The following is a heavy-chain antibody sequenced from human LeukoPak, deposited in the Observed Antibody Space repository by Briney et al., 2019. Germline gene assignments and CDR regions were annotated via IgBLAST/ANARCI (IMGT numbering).Heavy chain of an antibody. Sequence: GGSLRLSCTVSGFTVSSNSMSWVRQAPGKGLEWVSFIFSSTHYSDSVKGRFTISRDNSKNTLYVQMNSLRAEDTAVYYCAKMDGWELLRYFDYWGQGILVTVSS. CDR2: IFSST. V-gene: IGHV3-53*01. CDR3: AKMDGWELLRYFDY. J-gene: IGHJ4*02. D-gene: IGHD1-26*01. CDR1: GFTVSSNS.